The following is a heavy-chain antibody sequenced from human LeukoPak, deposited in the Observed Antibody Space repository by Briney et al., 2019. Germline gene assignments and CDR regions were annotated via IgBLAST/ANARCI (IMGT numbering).Heavy chain of an antibody. CDR1: GGSISSYY. D-gene: IGHD3-10*01. V-gene: IGHV4-4*07. CDR3: AREAVYYGSGSLDY. Sequence: SETLSLICTVSGGSISSYYWTWIRQPAGKGLEWIGRIYASGSTNYNPPLKSRVTLALDTSKNQFSLKLSSVTAADTAVYYCAREAVYYGSGSLDYWGQGTLVTVSS. CDR2: IYASGST. J-gene: IGHJ4*02.